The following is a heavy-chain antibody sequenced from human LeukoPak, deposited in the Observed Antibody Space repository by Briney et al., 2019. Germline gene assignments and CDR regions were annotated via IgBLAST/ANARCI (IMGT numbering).Heavy chain of an antibody. CDR1: GGSISSYY. Sequence: NPSETLSLTCTVSGGSISSYYWSWIRQPPGKGLEWIGYIYYSGSTNYNPSLKSRVTISVDTSKNQFSLKVSSVTAADTAVYYCARHRWQWPDAHFDYWGQGTLVTVSS. J-gene: IGHJ4*02. CDR3: ARHRWQWPDAHFDY. CDR2: IYYSGST. D-gene: IGHD6-19*01. V-gene: IGHV4-59*08.